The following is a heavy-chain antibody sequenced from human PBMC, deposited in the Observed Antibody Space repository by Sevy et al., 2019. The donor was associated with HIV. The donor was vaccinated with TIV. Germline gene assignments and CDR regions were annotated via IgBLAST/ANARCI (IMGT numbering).Heavy chain of an antibody. CDR1: GFPFNDHA. CDR3: VKNTTGCCDGVNCYSYYYYFYGLDV. Sequence: GGSLRLSCAASGFPFNDHAMHWVRLVPGKGLEWVSGISWNSRNIGYEDSVKGRFTISRDNTRHSVYLEMHSLRPEDSALYYCVKNTTGCCDGVNCYSYYYYFYGLDVWGQGTTVTVSS. J-gene: IGHJ6*02. D-gene: IGHD2-21*01. CDR2: ISWNSRNI. V-gene: IGHV3-9*01.